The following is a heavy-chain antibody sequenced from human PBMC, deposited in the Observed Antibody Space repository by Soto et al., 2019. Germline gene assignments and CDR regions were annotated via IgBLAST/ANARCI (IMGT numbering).Heavy chain of an antibody. D-gene: IGHD6-6*01. V-gene: IGHV3-30*05. CDR2: SSIDGVNK. CDR1: GFNFSGYG. CDR3: ARARRSSSWTTNA. Sequence: QVQLLESGGGVVQPGGSLRLSCEVSGFNFSGYGMNWVRQAPGKGLEWVAFSSIDGVNKYNAESVKGRFTISRVNSKNTLYLQMNSLREGDTGVYYCARARRSSSWTTNAWGPGTLVTVSS. J-gene: IGHJ5*02.